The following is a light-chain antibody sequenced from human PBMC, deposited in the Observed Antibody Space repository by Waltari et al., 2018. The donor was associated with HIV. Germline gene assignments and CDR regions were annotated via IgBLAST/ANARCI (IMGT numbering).Light chain of an antibody. CDR2: DAS. CDR3: QQYDNLPIT. J-gene: IGKJ5*01. V-gene: IGKV1-33*01. CDR1: QDISNC. Sequence: DIQMTQSPSSLSASVVDRVTLTCQASQDISNCLNWYQQKPGQAPNLLIYDASSLPTGVPSRFSGSGSGTDFTLTISSLQPEDIATYYCQQYDNLPITFGQGTRLEIK.